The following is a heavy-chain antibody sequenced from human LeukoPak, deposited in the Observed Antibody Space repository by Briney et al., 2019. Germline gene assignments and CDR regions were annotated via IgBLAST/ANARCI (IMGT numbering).Heavy chain of an antibody. J-gene: IGHJ4*02. V-gene: IGHV3-23*01. Sequence: GGSLRLSCAASGFTFSSYAMSWVRQAPGKGLEWVSAISGSGGSTYYADSVKGRFTISRDNSKNTLNLQMNSLRAEDTAVYYCASAWYYYDSSGYYLCYWGQGTLVTVSS. D-gene: IGHD3-22*01. CDR3: ASAWYYYDSSGYYLCY. CDR2: ISGSGGST. CDR1: GFTFSSYA.